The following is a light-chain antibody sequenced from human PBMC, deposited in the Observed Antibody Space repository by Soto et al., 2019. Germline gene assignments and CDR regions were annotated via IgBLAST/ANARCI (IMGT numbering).Light chain of an antibody. V-gene: IGLV2-23*01. CDR3: CSYAGSGTYV. CDR1: SSDDGSYNL. J-gene: IGLJ1*01. Sequence: QSVLTQPASVSGSPGQSITISCTGTSSDDGSYNLVSWYQQHPGKAPKLMIYEGSKRPSGVSNRFSGSKSGNTASLTISGLQAEDEADYYCCSYAGSGTYVFGTGTKLPS. CDR2: EGS.